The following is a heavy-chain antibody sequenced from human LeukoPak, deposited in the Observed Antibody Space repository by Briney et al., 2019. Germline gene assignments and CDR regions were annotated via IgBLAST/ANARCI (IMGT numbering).Heavy chain of an antibody. CDR1: GYSISRGFY. J-gene: IGHJ4*02. D-gene: IGHD1-1*01. CDR3: ARGVGLTQGGTFDY. Sequence: PSETLSLTCSVSGYSISRGFYWGWIRQPPGKGLEWIGSIYHSGSTHYNSSLKSRVTISVDTSKNQLSLKLSSVTAADTAVYYCARGVGLTQGGTFDYWGQGPLVTVSS. V-gene: IGHV4-38-2*02. CDR2: IYHSGST.